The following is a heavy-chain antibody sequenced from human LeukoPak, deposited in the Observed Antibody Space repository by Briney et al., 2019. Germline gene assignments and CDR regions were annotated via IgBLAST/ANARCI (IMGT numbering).Heavy chain of an antibody. V-gene: IGHV1-3*01. D-gene: IGHD3-3*01. J-gene: IGHJ3*02. CDR3: ARDINYEPFGVVTVDAFDI. CDR2: INAGNGNT. CDR1: GYTFTSYA. Sequence: AASVKVSCKASGYTFTSYAMHWVRQAPGQSLEWMGWINAGNGNTKYSQKFQGRVTITRDTSASTAYMELSSLRSDDTAVYYCARDINYEPFGVVTVDAFDIWGQGTMVTVSS.